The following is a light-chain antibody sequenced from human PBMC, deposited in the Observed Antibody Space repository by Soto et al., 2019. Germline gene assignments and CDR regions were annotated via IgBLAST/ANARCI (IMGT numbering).Light chain of an antibody. J-gene: IGKJ4*01. CDR2: SAS. CDR1: QDVSSW. CDR3: QPANSFTLT. Sequence: DIQVTQSPSSVSASVGDRVTITCRTSQDVSSWLAWYQQKPGKAPELLIYSASTLQTGVPSRFSGSGSGTDFTLTISSLQPEDFATYYCQPANSFTLTFGGGTKVEIK. V-gene: IGKV1-12*01.